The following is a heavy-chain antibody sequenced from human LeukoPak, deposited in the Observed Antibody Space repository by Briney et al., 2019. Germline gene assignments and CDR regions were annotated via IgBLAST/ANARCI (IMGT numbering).Heavy chain of an antibody. J-gene: IGHJ4*02. V-gene: IGHV4-61*02. Sequence: SETLSLTCTVSGGSISSGSYYWSWIRQPAGKGLEWIGRIYTSGSTNYNPSLKSRVTISIDTSKNQFSLKLSSVTAADTAVYYCARGFPRVPGGGDYWGQGTLVTVSS. CDR2: IYTSGST. CDR3: ARGFPRVPGGGDY. CDR1: GGSISSGSYY. D-gene: IGHD3-16*01.